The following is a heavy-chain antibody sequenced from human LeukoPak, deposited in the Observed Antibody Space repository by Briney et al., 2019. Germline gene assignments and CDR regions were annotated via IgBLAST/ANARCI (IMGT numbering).Heavy chain of an antibody. J-gene: IGHJ4*02. D-gene: IGHD2-8*01. CDR2: ISPDGSNK. CDR3: SNEGGVYLPFAD. Sequence: GGSLRLSCAASGFRFDDYARHWVRQAPGKGPEWVAVISPDGSNKYYADSVNGRFTISRDNSKSTLYLQMNTLTVEDTAIYHCSNEGGVYLPFADWGQGTRVTVSS. V-gene: IGHV3-30*18. CDR1: GFRFDDYA.